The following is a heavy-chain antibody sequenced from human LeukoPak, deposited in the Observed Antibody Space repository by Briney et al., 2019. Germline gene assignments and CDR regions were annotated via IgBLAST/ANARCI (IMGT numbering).Heavy chain of an antibody. CDR2: ISAYNGNT. CDR3: ARGSYSSSAGDFDY. CDR1: GYTFTSYY. Sequence: ASVKVSCKASGYTFTSYYMHWVRQAPGQGLEWMGWISAYNGNTNYAQKLQGRVTMTTDTSTSTAYMELRSLRSDDTAVYYCARGSYSSSAGDFDYWGQGTLVTVSS. V-gene: IGHV1-18*04. D-gene: IGHD6-6*01. J-gene: IGHJ4*02.